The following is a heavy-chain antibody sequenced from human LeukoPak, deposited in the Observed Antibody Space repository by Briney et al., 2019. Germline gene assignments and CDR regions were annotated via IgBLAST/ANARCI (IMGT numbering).Heavy chain of an antibody. V-gene: IGHV3-30*03. Sequence: GGSLRLSCAASGFTFSSYGMHWVRQAPGKGLEWVAVISYDGSNKYYADSVKGRFTISRDNSKNTLYLQMNSLRAEDTAVYYCVFSNSTMVRGATTYYYYYYMDVWGKGTTVTVSS. CDR3: VFSNSTMVRGATTYYYYYYMDV. CDR2: ISYDGSNK. CDR1: GFTFSSYG. J-gene: IGHJ6*03. D-gene: IGHD3-10*01.